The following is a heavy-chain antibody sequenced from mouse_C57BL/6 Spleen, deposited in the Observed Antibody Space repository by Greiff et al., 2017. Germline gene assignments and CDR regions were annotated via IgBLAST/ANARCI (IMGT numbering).Heavy chain of an antibody. CDR1: GYTFTDYY. J-gene: IGHJ1*03. CDR2: INPNNGGT. D-gene: IGHD2-4*01. V-gene: IGHV1-26*01. Sequence: VQLQQSGPELVKPGASVKISCKASGYTFTDYYMNWVKQSPGKSLEWIGDINPNNGGTSYNEKFKGKATLTVDKSSSTAYMELRSLTSEDSAVYYCARARDYDRDWYFDVWGTGTTVTVSS. CDR3: ARARDYDRDWYFDV.